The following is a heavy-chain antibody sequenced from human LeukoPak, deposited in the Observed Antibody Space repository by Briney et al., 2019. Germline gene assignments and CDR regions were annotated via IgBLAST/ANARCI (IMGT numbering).Heavy chain of an antibody. CDR2: IYPGDSDT. V-gene: IGHV5-51*01. CDR3: ARHRETAASGFNWFDP. J-gene: IGHJ5*02. Sequence: GESLKISCKGSGYSFTTYWIGWVRQMPGKGLEWMGIIYPGDSDTRYSPSFQGQATISADKSISTAYLQWSSLKASDTAMYYCARHRETAASGFNWFDPWGQGTLVTVSS. D-gene: IGHD6-13*01. CDR1: GYSFTTYW.